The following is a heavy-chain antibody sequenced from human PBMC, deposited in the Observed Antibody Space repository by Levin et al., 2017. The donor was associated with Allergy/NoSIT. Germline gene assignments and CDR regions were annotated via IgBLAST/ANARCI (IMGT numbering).Heavy chain of an antibody. V-gene: IGHV3-23*01. CDR2: INGGGGST. CDR3: AKVDPGGDYERE. Sequence: GGSLRLSCAASGFTFSSHAMSWVRQAPGKGLEWVSGINGGGGSTYYADSVKGRFTISRDNSKNTLYLQMSSLRAEDTAVYYCAKVDPGGDYEREWGQGTLVSVSS. CDR1: GFTFSSHA. J-gene: IGHJ4*02. D-gene: IGHD2-21*02.